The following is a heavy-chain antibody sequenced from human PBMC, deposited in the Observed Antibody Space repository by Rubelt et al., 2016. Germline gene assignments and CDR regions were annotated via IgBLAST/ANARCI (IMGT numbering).Heavy chain of an antibody. CDR2: IYYSGST. J-gene: IGHJ6*02. CDR1: GGSISSYY. Sequence: QVQLQESGPGLVKPSETLSLTCTVSGGSISSYYWSWIRQPPGKGLEWIGSIYYSGSTNYNPSLKSWGDNSGDTSKNLCVLTLRSVTDADTAGDYCARVRSDTEDYYYYYGMDVWGQGTTVTVSS. V-gene: IGHV4-59*01. CDR3: ARVRSDTEDYYYYYGMDV.